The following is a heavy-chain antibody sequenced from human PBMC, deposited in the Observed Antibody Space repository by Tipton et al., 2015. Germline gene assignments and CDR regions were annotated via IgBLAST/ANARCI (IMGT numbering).Heavy chain of an antibody. CDR1: GGSISHYY. Sequence: TLSLTCTVSGGSISHYYWSWIRQPPGKGLEWLGHFYYSGNTNYNPSLKSRVTMSIDTSKNQLYLKLNSVNAADTAVYYCARGGNNWFDPWGQGTLVTVSS. D-gene: IGHD2-15*01. V-gene: IGHV4-59*13. CDR3: ARGGNNWFDP. CDR2: FYYSGNT. J-gene: IGHJ5*02.